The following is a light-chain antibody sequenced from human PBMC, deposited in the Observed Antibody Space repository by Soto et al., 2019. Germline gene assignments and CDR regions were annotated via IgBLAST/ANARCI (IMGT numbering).Light chain of an antibody. Sequence: AIQMTQSPSSLSASVGDTVTITCRASRGVGPDLGWYQQKPGKAPKLLIYHASTLQSGVPSRFSGSGSGTDFTLTISSMQAEDFATYYCLQDYDNPLTFGGGTKVEIK. J-gene: IGKJ4*01. CDR3: LQDYDNPLT. CDR1: RGVGPD. V-gene: IGKV1-6*01. CDR2: HAS.